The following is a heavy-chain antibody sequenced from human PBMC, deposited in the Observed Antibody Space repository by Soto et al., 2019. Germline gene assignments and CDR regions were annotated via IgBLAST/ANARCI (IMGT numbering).Heavy chain of an antibody. Sequence: SVKVSCKASGYTFTSYGISLVRQAPGQRVEWMGGIIPIFGTTNYAQKLQGRVTMTADESTSTAYVELSSLRSEDTAVYYCARGVSGGSYYYYGMDVWGQGTTVTVSS. V-gene: IGHV1-69*13. CDR2: IIPIFGTT. CDR3: ARGVSGGSYYYYGMDV. D-gene: IGHD2-15*01. J-gene: IGHJ6*02. CDR1: GYTFTSYG.